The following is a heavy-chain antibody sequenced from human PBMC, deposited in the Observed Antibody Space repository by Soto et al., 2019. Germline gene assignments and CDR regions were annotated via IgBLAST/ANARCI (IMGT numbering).Heavy chain of an antibody. CDR2: INHSGST. D-gene: IGHD4-17*01. CDR3: ARPQSMTTVTRGAFDI. V-gene: IGHV4-34*01. Sequence: SETLSLTCAVYGGSFSGYYWSWIRQPPGKGLEWIGEINHSGSTNYNPSLKSRVTISVDTSKNQFSLKLSSVTAAATAVYYCARPQSMTTVTRGAFDIWGQGTMVTVSS. CDR1: GGSFSGYY. J-gene: IGHJ3*02.